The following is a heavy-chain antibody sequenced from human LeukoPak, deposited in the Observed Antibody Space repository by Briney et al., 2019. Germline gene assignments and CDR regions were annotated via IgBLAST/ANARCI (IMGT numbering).Heavy chain of an antibody. V-gene: IGHV4-34*01. CDR3: ARARLLRRVVPAATNWFDP. CDR2: INHSGST. Sequence: PSETLSLTCAVYGGSFSGYYWSWIRQPPGKGLEWIGEINHSGSTNYNPSLKSRVTISVDTSKNQFSLKLSSVAAADTAVYYCARARLLRRVVPAATNWFDPWGQGTLVTVSS. J-gene: IGHJ5*02. CDR1: GGSFSGYY. D-gene: IGHD2-2*01.